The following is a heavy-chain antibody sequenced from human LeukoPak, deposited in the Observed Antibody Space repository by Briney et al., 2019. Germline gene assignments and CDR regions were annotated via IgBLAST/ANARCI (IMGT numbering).Heavy chain of an antibody. CDR3: ARSGAGVGAAIPYYYYGMDV. CDR2: ISSSSSTI. V-gene: IGHV3-48*01. Sequence: GGSLRLSCAASGFTFSSYSMNWVRQAPGNGLEWVSYISSSSSTIYYADSVKGRFTISRDNAKNSLYLQMNSLRAEDTAVYYCARSGAGVGAAIPYYYYGMDVWGQGTTVTVSS. CDR1: GFTFSSYS. D-gene: IGHD2-15*01. J-gene: IGHJ6*02.